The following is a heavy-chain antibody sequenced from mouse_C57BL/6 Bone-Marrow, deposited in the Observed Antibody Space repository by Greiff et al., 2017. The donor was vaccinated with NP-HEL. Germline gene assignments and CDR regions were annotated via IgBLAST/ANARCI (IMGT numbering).Heavy chain of an antibody. V-gene: IGHV1-52*01. J-gene: IGHJ4*01. CDR1: GYTFTSYW. Sequence: QVQLQQPGAELVRPGSSVKLSCKASGYTFTSYWMHWVKQRPIQGLEWIGNIDPSDSETHYNQKFKDKATLTVDKSSSTAYMQLSSLTSEDSAVYYCARRTTAPYYYAMDYWGQGTSVTVSS. CDR2: IDPSDSET. CDR3: ARRTTAPYYYAMDY. D-gene: IGHD1-2*01.